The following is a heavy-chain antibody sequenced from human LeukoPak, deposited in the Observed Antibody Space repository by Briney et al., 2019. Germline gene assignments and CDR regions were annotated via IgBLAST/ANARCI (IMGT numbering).Heavy chain of an antibody. V-gene: IGHV5-51*03. Sequence: GESLKISCKGSGYSFTSYWIGWVRQMPGKGLEWMGIIYPGDSDTRYSPSFQGQVTISADKSISTAYLQWSSLQASDTAMYYCAGGYCSGGSCYWFDPWGRGTLVTVSS. J-gene: IGHJ5*02. CDR1: GYSFTSYW. CDR3: AGGYCSGGSCYWFDP. CDR2: IYPGDSDT. D-gene: IGHD2-15*01.